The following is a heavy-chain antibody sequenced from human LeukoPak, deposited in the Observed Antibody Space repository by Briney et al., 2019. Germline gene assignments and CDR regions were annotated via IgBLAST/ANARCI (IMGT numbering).Heavy chain of an antibody. D-gene: IGHD4-17*01. CDR1: GFTFSSYA. J-gene: IGHJ4*02. Sequence: GGSLRLSCAASGFTFSSYAMSWVRQAPGKGLEWVSGVSSSGDTTFHADSVKGRFTISRDNSQNTLYLQMHSLRAEDTAVYYCAKDLAVTTDYWGQGTLVTVSS. CDR3: AKDLAVTTDY. CDR2: VSSSGDTT. V-gene: IGHV3-23*01.